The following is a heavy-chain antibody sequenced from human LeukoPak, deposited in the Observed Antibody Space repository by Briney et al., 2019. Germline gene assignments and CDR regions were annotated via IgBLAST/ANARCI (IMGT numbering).Heavy chain of an antibody. CDR3: VKDFVEADEF. V-gene: IGHV3-74*01. J-gene: IGHJ4*02. D-gene: IGHD2-15*01. Sequence: PGGSLRLSCAASGFTLSSYWMHWVRQAPGKGLVWVSRINEDGSTINYADSVRGRFTISRDIAKNTLYLQMNSLRPEDTAVYYCVKDFVEADEFWGQGTLVTVSS. CDR2: INEDGSTI. CDR1: GFTLSSYW.